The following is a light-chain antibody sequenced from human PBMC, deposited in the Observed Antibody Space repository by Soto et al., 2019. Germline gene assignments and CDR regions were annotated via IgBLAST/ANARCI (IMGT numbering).Light chain of an antibody. CDR3: QQYGSSPET. J-gene: IGKJ1*01. V-gene: IGKV3-20*01. CDR1: QNISSY. Sequence: EIVMTQSPATLSVSPGGRATLSCRASQNISSYLIWYQQKPGQAPRLLIYGASSRATGIPDRFSGSGSGTDFTLTISRLEPEDFAVYYCQQYGSSPETFGQGTKVDNK. CDR2: GAS.